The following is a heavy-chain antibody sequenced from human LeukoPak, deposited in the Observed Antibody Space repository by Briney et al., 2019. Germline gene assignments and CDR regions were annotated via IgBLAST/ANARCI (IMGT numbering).Heavy chain of an antibody. J-gene: IGHJ3*02. CDR1: GFTFSTYP. V-gene: IGHV3-64*01. D-gene: IGHD2-21*02. CDR2: ISGDGTST. Sequence: PGGSLRLSCAASGFTFSTYPMHWVRQDPGKGLESVSAISGDGTSTYYANSVKGRFTISRDNSKYTLYLQMGSLRPEDTAVYYCARLGGSDSYAFDIWGQGTMVTVSS. CDR3: ARLGGSDSYAFDI.